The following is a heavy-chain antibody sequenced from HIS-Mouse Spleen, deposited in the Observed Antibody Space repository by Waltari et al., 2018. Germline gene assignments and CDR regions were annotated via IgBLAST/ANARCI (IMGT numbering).Heavy chain of an antibody. CDR1: GGSISSSSYY. Sequence: QLQLQESGPGLVKPSETLSLTCTVPGGSISSSSYYWGWIRQPPGKGVEWIGSNYYSGSTYHNPSLKGRVTISVDTSKNQFSLKLSSVTAADTAVYYCAREIPYSSSWYDWYFDLWGRGTLVTVSS. J-gene: IGHJ2*01. CDR3: AREIPYSSSWYDWYFDL. V-gene: IGHV4-39*07. CDR2: NYYSGST. D-gene: IGHD6-13*01.